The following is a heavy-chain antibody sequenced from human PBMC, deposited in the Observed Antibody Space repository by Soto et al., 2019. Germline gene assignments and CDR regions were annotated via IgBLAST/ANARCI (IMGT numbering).Heavy chain of an antibody. J-gene: IGHJ4*02. D-gene: IGHD3-10*01. CDR1: GFTFSSYG. CDR3: AKAGGSGSYMVY. Sequence: LRLSCAASGFTFSSYGMHWVRQAPGKGLEWVAVISYDGSNKYYADSVKGRSTISRDNSKNTLYLQMNSLRAEDTAVYYCAKAGGSGSYMVYWGQGTLVTVSS. V-gene: IGHV3-30*18. CDR2: ISYDGSNK.